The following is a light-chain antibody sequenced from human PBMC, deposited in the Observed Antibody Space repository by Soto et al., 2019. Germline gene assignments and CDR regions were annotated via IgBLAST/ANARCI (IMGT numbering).Light chain of an antibody. CDR3: QQYNDWPKP. CDR2: GAS. J-gene: IGKJ1*01. V-gene: IGKV3-15*01. Sequence: EIRMTESPATLSVSPGERATLSCRASQSISRNLAWYQQIPGQAPRLLIYGASTRATDIPARFSGSGSGTEFTLTISSLQSEDFAVYHCQQYNDWPKPFGHGTNVDIK. CDR1: QSISRN.